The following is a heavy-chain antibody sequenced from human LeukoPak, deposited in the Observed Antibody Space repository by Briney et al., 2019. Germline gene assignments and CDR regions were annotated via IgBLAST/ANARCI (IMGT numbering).Heavy chain of an antibody. D-gene: IGHD2-21*02. Sequence: PSETLSLTCTVSGGSIRSYYWSWIRQPPGKGLEWIGYIYYSGSTIYNPSLKSRVTISVDTSKNQFSLKLSSVTAADTAVYYCARDLPYCGGGCYGNIWGQGTMVTVSS. V-gene: IGHV4-59*01. CDR2: IYYSGST. CDR1: GGSIRSYY. J-gene: IGHJ3*02. CDR3: ARDLPYCGGGCYGNI.